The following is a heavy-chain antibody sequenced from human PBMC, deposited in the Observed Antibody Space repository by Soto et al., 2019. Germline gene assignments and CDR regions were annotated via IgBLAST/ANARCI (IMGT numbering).Heavy chain of an antibody. CDR2: IWYDGSNK. J-gene: IGHJ4*02. D-gene: IGHD6-13*01. V-gene: IGHV3-33*01. CDR1: GFTFSTYG. CDR3: ASDPSSSPFYYFDY. Sequence: GGSLRLSCAAPGFTFSTYGMHWVRQAPGKGLEWVAVIWYDGSNKYYADSVKGRFTISRDNSKNTLYLQMNSLRAEDTAVYYCASDPSSSPFYYFDYWGQGTLVTVSS.